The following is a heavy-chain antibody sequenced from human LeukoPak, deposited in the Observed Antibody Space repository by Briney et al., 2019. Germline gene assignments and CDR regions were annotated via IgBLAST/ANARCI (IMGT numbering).Heavy chain of an antibody. CDR2: ISSSSSIM. J-gene: IGHJ4*02. CDR3: AKSRSGSANWALQIFDN. Sequence: GGSLRLSCTASGFTFSNYNMNWVRQAAGKGLEWVSYISSSSSIMYYADSVKGRFTISRDNSNNSLFVQMNSLRAEDIAVYFCAKSRSGSANWALQIFDNWGQGTLVTVSS. V-gene: IGHV3-48*01. CDR1: GFTFSNYN. D-gene: IGHD1-1*01.